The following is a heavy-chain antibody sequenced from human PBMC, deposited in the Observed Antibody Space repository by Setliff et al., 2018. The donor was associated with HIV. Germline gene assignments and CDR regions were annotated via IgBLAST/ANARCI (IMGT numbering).Heavy chain of an antibody. J-gene: IGHJ6*03. Sequence: PSETLSLTCAVYGASLSGSYWTWMRQSPGKGLEWIGELNQSGGSNYNPSLQTRVTISVDASKNQFSLRLSSVTAADTGVYHCAREGESRVPVKGFYDYYYMDFWAKGTMVTVSS. CDR3: AREGESRVPVKGFYDYYYMDF. CDR1: GASLSGSY. V-gene: IGHV4-34*01. D-gene: IGHD3-3*01. CDR2: LNQSGGS.